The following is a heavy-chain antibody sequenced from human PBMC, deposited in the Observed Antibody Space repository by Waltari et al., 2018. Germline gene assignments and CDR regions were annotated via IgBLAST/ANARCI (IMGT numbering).Heavy chain of an antibody. V-gene: IGHV3-53*01. CDR3: ARDVTGYYYFDL. CDR2: INSGGDT. Sequence: EVQLVESGGGLIQPGGSLRLSCAASGFTVSSNYMSWVRQAPEKGLEWVSVINSGGDTHYADSVKGRFTISRDSSKNTVYLQMSTLSAEDTALYYCARDVTGYYYFDLWSRGTLVTVSS. J-gene: IGHJ2*01. CDR1: GFTVSSNY.